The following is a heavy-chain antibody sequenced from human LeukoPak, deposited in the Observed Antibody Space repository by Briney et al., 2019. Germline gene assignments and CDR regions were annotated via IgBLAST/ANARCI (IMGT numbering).Heavy chain of an antibody. CDR1: GGTFSSYA. V-gene: IGHV1-69*05. CDR3: AGGYGDYGFFDY. Sequence: ASVKVSCKASGGTFSSYAISWVRQTPGQGLEWMGGIIPIFGTANYAQKFQGRVTITTDESTSTAYMELSSLRSDDTAVYYCAGGYGDYGFFDYWGQGTLVTVSS. J-gene: IGHJ4*02. CDR2: IIPIFGTA. D-gene: IGHD4-17*01.